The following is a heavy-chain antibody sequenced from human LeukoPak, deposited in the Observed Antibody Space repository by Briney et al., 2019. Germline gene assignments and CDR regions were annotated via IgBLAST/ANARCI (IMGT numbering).Heavy chain of an antibody. V-gene: IGHV5-10-1*01. J-gene: IGHJ5*02. CDR1: GYSFTSYW. CDR3: ARLDTAMVNWFDP. Sequence: GESLKISCKGSGYSFTSYWISWVRQMPGKGLEWMGRIDPSDSYTNYSPSFQGHVTISAAKSISTAYLQWTSLKASDTAMYYCARLDTAMVNWFDPWGQGTLVTVSS. CDR2: IDPSDSYT. D-gene: IGHD5-18*01.